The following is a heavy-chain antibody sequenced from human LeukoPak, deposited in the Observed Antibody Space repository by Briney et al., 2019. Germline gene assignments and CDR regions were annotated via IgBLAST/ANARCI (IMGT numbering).Heavy chain of an antibody. Sequence: SETLSLTCAVYGGSFSGYYWSWIRQPPGKGLEWIGEINHSGSTNYNPSLKSRVTISVDTSKNQFSLKLSSVTAADTAVYYCARSNGSGSYYAYYYYYYYMDVWGKGTTVTVSS. CDR3: ARSNGSGSYYAYYYYYYYMDV. D-gene: IGHD3-10*01. CDR2: INHSGST. J-gene: IGHJ6*03. CDR1: GGSFSGYY. V-gene: IGHV4-34*01.